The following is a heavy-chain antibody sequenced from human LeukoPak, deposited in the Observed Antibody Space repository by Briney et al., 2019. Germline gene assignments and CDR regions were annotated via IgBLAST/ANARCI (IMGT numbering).Heavy chain of an antibody. CDR1: EYSFTTYW. V-gene: IGHV5-51*01. J-gene: IGHJ4*02. Sequence: GESRKISCKGSEYSFTTYWIAWVRQMPGKGLEWMGIIYPGDSDTRYSPSFQGQVTISADKSINTAYLQWSSLKASDTAMYFCARRGNCIGDSGEYFDYWGQGTHDTVSS. CDR2: IYPGDSDT. D-gene: IGHD2-15*01. CDR3: ARRGNCIGDSGEYFDY.